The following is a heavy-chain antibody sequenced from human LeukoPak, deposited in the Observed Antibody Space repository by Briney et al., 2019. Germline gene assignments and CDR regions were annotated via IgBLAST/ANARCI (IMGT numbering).Heavy chain of an antibody. CDR3: ARDIEYCSSTSCYYWFDP. CDR1: GDSMSDYF. D-gene: IGHD2-2*01. V-gene: IGHV4-59*12. Sequence: SETLSLTCTVSGDSMSDYFWTWIRQPPGKGLEWIGYAADSGSTNYNPSLKSRVTISVDTSKNQFSLKLSSVTAADTAVYYCARDIEYCSSTSCYYWFDPWGQGTLVTVSS. J-gene: IGHJ5*02. CDR2: AADSGST.